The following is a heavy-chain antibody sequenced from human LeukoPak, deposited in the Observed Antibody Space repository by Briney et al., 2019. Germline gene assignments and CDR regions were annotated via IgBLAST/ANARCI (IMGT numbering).Heavy chain of an antibody. D-gene: IGHD3-10*01. V-gene: IGHV4-59*01. Sequence: SETLSLTCTVSGDSISNYYWNWIRQPPGKGREWIGHIHFSGGTNYNPSLNSRVTISVDSTKNQFSLRLISVTAADTAVYYCARRVQMSSASATSNTWLDPWGQGTLVSVSS. J-gene: IGHJ5*02. CDR2: IHFSGGT. CDR1: GDSISNYY. CDR3: ARRVQMSSASATSNTWLDP.